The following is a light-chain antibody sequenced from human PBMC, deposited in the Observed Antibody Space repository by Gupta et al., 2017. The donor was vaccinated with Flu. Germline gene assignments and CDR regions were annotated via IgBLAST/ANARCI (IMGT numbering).Light chain of an antibody. CDR1: NIGRRS. CDR2: DDS. V-gene: IGLV3-21*02. CDR3: QVWDSSSDHLV. Sequence: SLVLTQPHSVSVAPGRPASITCGGNNIGRRSVHWYQQKPGRAPVPVVFDDSARPSGIPERFSGSHSGNTATLTISRVEAGDEAEYYCQVWDSSSDHLVFGGGTKLTVL. J-gene: IGLJ3*02.